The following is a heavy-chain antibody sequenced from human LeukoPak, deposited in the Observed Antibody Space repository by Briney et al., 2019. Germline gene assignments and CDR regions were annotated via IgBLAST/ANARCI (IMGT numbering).Heavy chain of an antibody. V-gene: IGHV1-2*02. D-gene: IGHD3-10*01. CDR1: GYTFTGYY. CDR2: INPNSGGT. J-gene: IGHJ4*02. CDR3: ALSMVRGVSFFDY. Sequence: ASVKVSCKASGYTFTGYYMHWVRQAPGQGLEWMGWINPNSGGTNYTQKFQGRVTMTRDTSISTAYMELSRLRSDDTAVYYCALSMVRGVSFFDYWGQGTLVTVSS.